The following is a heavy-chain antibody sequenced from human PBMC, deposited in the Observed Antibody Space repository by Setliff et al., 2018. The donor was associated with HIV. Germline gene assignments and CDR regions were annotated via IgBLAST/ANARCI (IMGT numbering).Heavy chain of an antibody. CDR1: GGSASNRRYY. CDR3: ASRVYYYDSNNFLREEGFDP. J-gene: IGHJ5*02. D-gene: IGHD3-22*01. V-gene: IGHV4-39*01. CDR2: INYNEKT. Sequence: KPSETLSLTCTVYGGSASNRRYYWAWIRQPPGKGREGIGSINYNEKTYYNPSLKSRVTISIDTSKNQFSLNLTSVTAADTAVYYCASRVYYYDSNNFLREEGFDPWGQGTLVTVSS.